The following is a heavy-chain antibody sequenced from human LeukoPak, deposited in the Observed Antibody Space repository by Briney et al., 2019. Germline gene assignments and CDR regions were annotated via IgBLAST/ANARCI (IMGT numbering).Heavy chain of an antibody. Sequence: GRSLRLSCAASGFTFISYAMSWVRQAPGKGLEWVSSISGSGGSTYYADSVKGRFTISRGNSKNTLYLQMNSLRAEDTAVYYCAKALLRGSYYYFDYWGQGTLVTVSS. D-gene: IGHD1-26*01. CDR3: AKALLRGSYYYFDY. CDR1: GFTFISYA. V-gene: IGHV3-23*01. J-gene: IGHJ4*02. CDR2: ISGSGGST.